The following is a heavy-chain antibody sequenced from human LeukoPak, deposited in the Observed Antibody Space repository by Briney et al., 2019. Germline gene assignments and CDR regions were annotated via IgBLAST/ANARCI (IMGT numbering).Heavy chain of an antibody. J-gene: IGHJ4*02. Sequence: GESLRLSCAASGFTFSSYSMNWVRQAPGKGLEWVANIKQDGSEKYYVESVKGRFTISRDNAKNSLYLQMNSLRAEDTAVYYCASPGYNSVWSFDYWGQGTLVTVSS. V-gene: IGHV3-7*01. CDR2: IKQDGSEK. CDR3: ASPGYNSVWSFDY. D-gene: IGHD6-19*01. CDR1: GFTFSSYS.